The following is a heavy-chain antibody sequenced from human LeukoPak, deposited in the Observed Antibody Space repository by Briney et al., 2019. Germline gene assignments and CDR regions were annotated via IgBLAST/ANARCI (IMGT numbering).Heavy chain of an antibody. CDR1: GFTFSSYG. J-gene: IGHJ3*02. CDR2: ISYDGSNK. V-gene: IGHV3-30*18. Sequence: GGSLRLSCAASGFTFSSYGMHWVRQAPGKGLEWVAVISYDGSNKYYADSVKGRFTISRDNSKNTLYLQMNSLRAEDTAVYYCAKDIGIVVVTATHDAFDIWGQGTMVTVSS. CDR3: AKDIGIVVVTATHDAFDI. D-gene: IGHD2-21*02.